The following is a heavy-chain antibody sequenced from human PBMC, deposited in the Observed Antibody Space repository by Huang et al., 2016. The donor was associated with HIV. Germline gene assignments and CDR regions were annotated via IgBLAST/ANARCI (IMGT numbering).Heavy chain of an antibody. D-gene: IGHD5-12*01. CDR3: ARDGGYSYSLDY. CDR2: AYNTANT. J-gene: IGHJ4*02. CDR1: GGSITSYY. V-gene: IGHV4-59*01. Sequence: QVQLQESGPGLVKPSETLSLTCTVSGGSITSYYWTWIRQPPGKGLVWIGYAYNTANTNYNPSLRSRFAISIDASLNQFSLRLSSVTTADTAVYYCARDGGYSYSLDYWGQGTLVTVSS.